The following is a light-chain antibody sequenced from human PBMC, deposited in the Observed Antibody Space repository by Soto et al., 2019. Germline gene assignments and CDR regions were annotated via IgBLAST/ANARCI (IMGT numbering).Light chain of an antibody. V-gene: IGKV1-27*01. J-gene: IGKJ1*01. CDR2: GAS. Sequence: DIQMTQSPSSLSASLGDRGTIICRASQGISHYLAWYQQKPGKVPTHLIYGASTLQSGVPSRFSGSGSGTDFTLTISSLQPEDVATYHCQKYNSAPWTFGQGTKVEIK. CDR1: QGISHY. CDR3: QKYNSAPWT.